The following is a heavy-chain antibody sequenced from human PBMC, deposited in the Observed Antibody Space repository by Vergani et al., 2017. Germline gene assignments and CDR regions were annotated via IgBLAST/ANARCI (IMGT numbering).Heavy chain of an antibody. Sequence: EVQLLESGGGLVQPGGSLRLSCAASGFTFSSYAMSWVRQAPGKGLEWVSAISGSGGSTYYADSVKGRFTISRDNSKNTLYLQMNSLKTEDTAVYYCTTTPSPDEAGVDYWGQGTLVTVSS. CDR2: ISGSGGST. CDR1: GFTFSSYA. V-gene: IGHV3-23*01. J-gene: IGHJ4*02. D-gene: IGHD6-19*01. CDR3: TTTPSPDEAGVDY.